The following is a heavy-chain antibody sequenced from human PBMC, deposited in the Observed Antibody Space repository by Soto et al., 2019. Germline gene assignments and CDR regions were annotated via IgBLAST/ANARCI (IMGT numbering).Heavy chain of an antibody. J-gene: IGHJ6*02. CDR1: GGSISSGGYY. V-gene: IGHV4-30-2*01. D-gene: IGHD2-21*02. CDR3: AREDDGGDRDYYGLDV. Sequence: ASETLSLTCAVSGGSISSGGYYWSWIRQPPGKGLEWIGYIHHSGSTYYNPSLQSRVSISVDTSKNQFSLRLSSVTAADTAVYFCAREDDGGDRDYYGLDVWGQGTTVTVSS. CDR2: IHHSGST.